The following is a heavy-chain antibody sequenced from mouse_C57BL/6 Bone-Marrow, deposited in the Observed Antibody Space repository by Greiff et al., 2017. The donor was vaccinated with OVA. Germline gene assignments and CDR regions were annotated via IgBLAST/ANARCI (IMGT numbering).Heavy chain of an antibody. V-gene: IGHV5-4*03. CDR1: GFTFSSYA. Sequence: EVKVVESGGGLVKPGGSLKLSCAASGFTFSSYAMSWVRQTPEKRLEWVATISDGGSYTYYPDNVKGRFTISRDNAKNNLYLQMRHLKSEDTAMYYCARADGYWRYFDYWGQGTTLTVSS. CDR3: ARADGYWRYFDY. D-gene: IGHD1-1*01. CDR2: ISDGGSYT. J-gene: IGHJ2*01.